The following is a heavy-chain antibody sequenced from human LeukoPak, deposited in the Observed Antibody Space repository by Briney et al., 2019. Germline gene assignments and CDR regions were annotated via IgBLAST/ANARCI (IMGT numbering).Heavy chain of an antibody. V-gene: IGHV3-48*03. D-gene: IGHD7-27*01. J-gene: IGHJ4*02. CDR1: GFTFSSYE. CDR3: ARDINWVGGY. CDR2: ISSSDNTI. Sequence: EAGGSLRLSCAASGFTFSSYEMNWVRQAPGKGLEWVSYISSSDNTIHYADSVKGRFTISRDNAKNSLYLQMNSLRAEDTAVYYCARDINWVGGYWGQGTLVTVSS.